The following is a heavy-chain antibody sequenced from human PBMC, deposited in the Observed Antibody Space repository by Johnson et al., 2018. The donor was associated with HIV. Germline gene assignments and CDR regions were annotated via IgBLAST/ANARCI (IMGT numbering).Heavy chain of an antibody. CDR1: GFTFRNYA. CDR2: ISWNSGSI. V-gene: IGHV3-9*01. Sequence: VQLVESGGGVVQPGRSLRLSCAASGFTFRNYAIHWVRQAPGKGLEWVSGISWNSGSIGYADSVKGRFTISRDNAKNSLYLQMNSLRAEDTALYYCAKEGAAVIHFDIWGQGTMVTVSS. D-gene: IGHD6-13*01. J-gene: IGHJ3*02. CDR3: AKEGAAVIHFDI.